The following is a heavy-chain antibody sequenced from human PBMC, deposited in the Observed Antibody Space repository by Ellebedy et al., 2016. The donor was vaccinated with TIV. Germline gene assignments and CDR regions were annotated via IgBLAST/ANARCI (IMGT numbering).Heavy chain of an antibody. Sequence: SETLSLTCTVSGGSISSYYWSWIRQPPGKRLEWIGYIYYSGSTNYSPSLTSRVTISVDTSKSQFSLKLYSVTAADTAVYYCARVVAAANTGPPWFDYWGQGILVIVSS. CDR2: IYYSGST. V-gene: IGHV4-59*01. CDR3: ARVVAAANTGPPWFDY. CDR1: GGSISSYY. D-gene: IGHD6-13*01. J-gene: IGHJ4*02.